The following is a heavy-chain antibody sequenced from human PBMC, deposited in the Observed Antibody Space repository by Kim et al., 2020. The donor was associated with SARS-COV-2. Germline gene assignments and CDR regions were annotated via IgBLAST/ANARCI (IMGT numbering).Heavy chain of an antibody. Sequence: GGSLRLSCAASGFTFSSYGMHWVRQAPGKGLEWVAVISYDGSNKYYADSVKGRFTISRDNSKNTLYLQMNSLRAEATAVYYCAGPNDFLSGNRLGYYG. CDR3: AGPNDFLSGNRLGYYG. J-gene: IGHJ6*01. CDR1: GFTFSSYG. CDR2: ISYDGSNK. D-gene: IGHD3-3*01. V-gene: IGHV3-30*03.